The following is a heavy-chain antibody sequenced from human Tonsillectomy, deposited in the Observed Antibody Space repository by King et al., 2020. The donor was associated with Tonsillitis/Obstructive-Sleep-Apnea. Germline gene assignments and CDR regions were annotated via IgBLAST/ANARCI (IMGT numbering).Heavy chain of an antibody. D-gene: IGHD3-22*01. Sequence: VQLVESGGGLVKPGGSLRLSCAASGFTFSDHYMSWIRQAPGKGLEWVSYISRSGTIIYYADSVKGRFTISRDNAKNSLYLQMNSLRAEDTAVYYCARDWGRYYDSSGHPDAFDIWGQGTMVTVSS. CDR1: GFTFSDHY. J-gene: IGHJ3*02. V-gene: IGHV3-11*01. CDR3: ARDWGRYYDSSGHPDAFDI. CDR2: ISRSGTII.